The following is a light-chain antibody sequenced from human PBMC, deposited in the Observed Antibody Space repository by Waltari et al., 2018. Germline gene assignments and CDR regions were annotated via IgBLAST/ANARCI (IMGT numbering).Light chain of an antibody. CDR3: QSYDNSLSAYVI. V-gene: IGLV1-40*01. J-gene: IGLJ2*01. CDR2: GNT. CDR1: SSNIGAGYG. Sequence: QSVLTQPPSVSGAPGQRVTISCTGSSSNIGAGYGVHWYQQLPGTAPKLLTFGNTNRPSGVPDRFSGSKSGTSASLAITGLQAEDEAEYHCQSYDNSLSAYVIFGGGTKLTVL.